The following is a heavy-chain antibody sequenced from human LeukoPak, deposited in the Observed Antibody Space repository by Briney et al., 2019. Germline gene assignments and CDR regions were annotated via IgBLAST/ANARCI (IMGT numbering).Heavy chain of an antibody. CDR3: ASPQGGSSAYYFDY. Sequence: GGSLRLSCAASGFTVSSNYMSWVRQAPGKGLEWVSVIYSGGSTYYADSVKGRFTISRDNSKNTLYLQMNSLRAEDTAVYYCASPQGGSSAYYFDYWGQGTLVTVSS. CDR2: IYSGGST. CDR1: GFTVSSNY. V-gene: IGHV3-66*01. D-gene: IGHD6-6*01. J-gene: IGHJ4*02.